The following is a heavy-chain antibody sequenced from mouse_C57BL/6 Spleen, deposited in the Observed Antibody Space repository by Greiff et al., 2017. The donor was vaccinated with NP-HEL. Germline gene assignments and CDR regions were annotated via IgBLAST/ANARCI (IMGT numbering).Heavy chain of an antibody. V-gene: IGHV7-3*01. CDR1: GFTFTNYY. CDR2: IRNKANGYTT. J-gene: IGHJ4*01. Sequence: EVNVVESGGGLVQPGGSLSLSCAASGFTFTNYYMSWVRQPPGKALEWVGFIRNKANGYTTEYSASVKGRFTISRDNSQSILYLQMNALRAEDSATYYCARLLLRFTYAMDYWGQGTSVTVSS. D-gene: IGHD1-1*01. CDR3: ARLLLRFTYAMDY.